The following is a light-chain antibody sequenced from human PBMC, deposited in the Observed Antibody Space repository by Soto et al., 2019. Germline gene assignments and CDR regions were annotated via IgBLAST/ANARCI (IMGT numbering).Light chain of an antibody. Sequence: IVMTLSPATLSVSPGERATLSCRASQSVSSSLAWYQQKPGQAPRLLIYGASTRATGIPARFSGSGSGTEFTLTISSLQSEDFAVYYCQQYNNWLTFGGGTKVDI. CDR3: QQYNNWLT. J-gene: IGKJ4*01. V-gene: IGKV3-15*01. CDR2: GAS. CDR1: QSVSSS.